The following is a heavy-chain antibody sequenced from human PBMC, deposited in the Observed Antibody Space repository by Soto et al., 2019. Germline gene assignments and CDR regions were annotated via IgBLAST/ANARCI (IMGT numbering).Heavy chain of an antibody. V-gene: IGHV3-21*01. CDR1: GFTFSSYA. D-gene: IGHD6-6*01. CDR2: ISSSSSYI. J-gene: IGHJ4*02. CDR3: AREVFWIAARRFDY. Sequence: GGSLRLSCAASGFTFSSYAMHWVRQAPGKGLEWVSSISSSSSYIYYADSVKGRFTISRDNAKNSLYLQMNSLRAEDTAVYYCAREVFWIAARRFDYWGQGTLVTVSS.